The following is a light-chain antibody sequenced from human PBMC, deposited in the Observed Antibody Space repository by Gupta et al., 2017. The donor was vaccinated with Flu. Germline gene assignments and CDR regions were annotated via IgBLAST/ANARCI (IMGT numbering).Light chain of an antibody. CDR3: QHHGS. V-gene: IGKV3-20*01. CDR2: GAS. J-gene: IGKJ2*01. Sequence: EIVLTQSPGTLSLSPGERATLSCRASQSVSSSYLAWYQQKPGQAPRLLIYGASSRATGIQDRFSGSGSGTDFTLPSSRLEPEDCEVYDGQHHGSFGQGTKLEIK. CDR1: QSVSSSY.